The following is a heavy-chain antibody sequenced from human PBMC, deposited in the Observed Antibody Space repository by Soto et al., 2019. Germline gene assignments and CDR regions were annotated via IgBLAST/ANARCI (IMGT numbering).Heavy chain of an antibody. CDR2: IYYSGIT. V-gene: IGHV4-59*01. D-gene: IGHD6-19*01. CDR1: GGSISSYY. J-gene: IGHJ4*02. Sequence: SETLSLTCTVCGGSISSYYWSWIRQPPWKGLEWIGYIYYSGITNYNPSLKSRVTISVDTSKNQFSLKLSSVTSADTAVYYCAREKGVWYGFDYWGQGTLVTVSS. CDR3: AREKGVWYGFDY.